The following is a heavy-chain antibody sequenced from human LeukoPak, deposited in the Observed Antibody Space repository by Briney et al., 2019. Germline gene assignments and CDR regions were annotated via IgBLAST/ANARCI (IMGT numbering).Heavy chain of an antibody. J-gene: IGHJ4*02. V-gene: IGHV1-18*01. CDR2: ISAYNDNT. D-gene: IGHD2-21*02. CDR1: GYTFSSYG. Sequence: GASVKVSCKASGYTFSSYGISWARQAPGQGLEWMGWISAYNDNTNYVQKFQGRVTMTTDTSTSTAYMELRSLSPDDTAVYYCARDQPGDTLSEYWGQGTLVTVSS. CDR3: ARDQPGDTLSEY.